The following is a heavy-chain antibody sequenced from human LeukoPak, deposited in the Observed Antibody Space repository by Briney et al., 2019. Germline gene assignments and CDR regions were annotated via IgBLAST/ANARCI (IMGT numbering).Heavy chain of an antibody. CDR1: GFTFSNIP. V-gene: IGHV3-23*01. CDR3: VNFHKPADSSGWTPGVY. Sequence: GESLKISCEGSGFTFSNIPLTWVRQAPGRGLEWVSAISGSGGSTYCADSVKGRFTISRDNSKNRLYLQMDSLRPEDTAVYYCVNFHKPADSSGWTPGVYWGQGTLVTVPS. D-gene: IGHD6-19*01. CDR2: ISGSGGST. J-gene: IGHJ4*02.